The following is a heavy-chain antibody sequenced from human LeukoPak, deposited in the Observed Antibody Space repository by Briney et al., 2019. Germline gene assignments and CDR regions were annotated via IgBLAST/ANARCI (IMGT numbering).Heavy chain of an antibody. CDR1: GGSISSSSYY. CDR2: IYYSGST. J-gene: IGHJ4*02. D-gene: IGHD5-18*01. V-gene: IGHV4-39*01. Sequence: SESLSLTCTVSGGSISSSSYYWGWIRQPPGKGLEWIGSIYYSGSTYYNPSLKSRVTISVDTSKNQFSLKLSSVTAADTAVYYCARGKYSYSPFDYWGQGTLVTVSS. CDR3: ARGKYSYSPFDY.